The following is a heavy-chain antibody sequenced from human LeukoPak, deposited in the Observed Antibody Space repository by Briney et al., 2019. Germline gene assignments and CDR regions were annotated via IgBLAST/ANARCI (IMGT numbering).Heavy chain of an antibody. D-gene: IGHD3-9*01. V-gene: IGHV3-7*01. CDR3: PTTMRIRYPDSFDF. J-gene: IGHJ4*02. Sequence: PGGSLRLSCAASGFTFSRYWMTWVRQAPGKGLEWVANIKEDGSEKYYVDSVKGRFTISRDNAKNSLYLQMNSLRAGDTAVYYCPTTMRIRYPDSFDFWGQGTLVTVSS. CDR2: IKEDGSEK. CDR1: GFTFSRYW.